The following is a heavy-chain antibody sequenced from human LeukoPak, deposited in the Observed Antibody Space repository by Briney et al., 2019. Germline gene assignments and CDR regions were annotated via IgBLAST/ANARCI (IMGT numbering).Heavy chain of an antibody. J-gene: IGHJ2*01. V-gene: IGHV3-9*03. CDR2: ISWNSNTI. CDR3: AKALGNWYFDL. Sequence: PGRSLRLSCAASGFIFDDYAMHWVRQAPGKGLEWVSGISWNSNTIGYADSVKGRFTISRDNAKNSLYLQMNSLRAEDMALYYCAKALGNWYFDLWGRGTLVTVSS. CDR1: GFIFDDYA. D-gene: IGHD3-16*01.